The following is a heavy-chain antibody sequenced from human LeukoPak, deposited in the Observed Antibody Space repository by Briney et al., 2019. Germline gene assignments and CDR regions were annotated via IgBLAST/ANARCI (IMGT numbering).Heavy chain of an antibody. CDR2: ISSSGSTI. J-gene: IGHJ4*02. CDR3: ARVATKFKHPYY. CDR1: GFTFSDYY. V-gene: IGHV3-11*01. Sequence: PGGSLRLSCAASGFTFSDYYMSWIRQAPGKGLEWVSYISSSGSTIDYADSVKGRFTISRDNAKNSLYLQMNSLRAEDTAVYYCARVATKFKHPYYWGQGTLVTVSS. D-gene: IGHD5-12*01.